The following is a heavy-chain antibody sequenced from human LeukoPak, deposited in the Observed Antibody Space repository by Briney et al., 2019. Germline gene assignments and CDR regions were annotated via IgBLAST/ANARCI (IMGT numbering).Heavy chain of an antibody. V-gene: IGHV3-33*01. CDR2: IWYDGSNK. Sequence: GGSLRLPCAASGFTFSSYGMHWVRQAPGKGLEWVAVIWYDGSNKYYADSVKGRFTISRDNSKNTLYLQMNSLRAEDTAVYYCARSRSYYYDSSGSGGNAFDIWGQGTMVTVSS. J-gene: IGHJ3*02. CDR1: GFTFSSYG. CDR3: ARSRSYYYDSSGSGGNAFDI. D-gene: IGHD3-22*01.